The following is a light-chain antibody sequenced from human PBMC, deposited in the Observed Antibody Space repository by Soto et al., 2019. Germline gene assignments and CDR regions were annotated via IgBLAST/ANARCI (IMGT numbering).Light chain of an antibody. CDR3: QSYDSSLSGSV. CDR1: SSNIGAPYD. Sequence: QAVVTQPPSASGAPGQRVTISCTGSSSNIGAPYDVHWYQQLPGTGPKLLIYGNGNRPSGVPDRFSGSKSGSSASLAISGVQAEDEGDYYCQSYDSSLSGSVFGAGTKLTVL. V-gene: IGLV1-40*01. CDR2: GNG. J-gene: IGLJ1*01.